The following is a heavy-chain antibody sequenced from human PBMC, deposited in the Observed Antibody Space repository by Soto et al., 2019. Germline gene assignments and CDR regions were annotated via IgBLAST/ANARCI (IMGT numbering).Heavy chain of an antibody. CDR1: GFFISSGNY. V-gene: IGHV4-38-2*01. CDR3: ARARRYDAFDV. CDR2: IFRGGNT. J-gene: IGHJ3*01. Sequence: SETLSLTCAVSGFFISSGNYWGWIRKPPGKGLEWIGSIFRGGNTYYNPSLKSRVTISVDMSKNHFSLKLNSATVADTAVYYCARARRYDAFDVWGKGTVVTVSS.